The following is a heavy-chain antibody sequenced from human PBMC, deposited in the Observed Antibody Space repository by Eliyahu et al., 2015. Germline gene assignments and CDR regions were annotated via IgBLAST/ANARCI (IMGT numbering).Heavy chain of an antibody. CDR3: ARDGPSQKTVTYYFDS. J-gene: IGHJ4*02. V-gene: IGHV3-43D*04. CDR1: GFNFGDYA. Sequence: EVQLVESGGVVIQPGGSLRLSXAASGFNFGDYAMHWVRQAPGKGLKWVSLISRDGGATYYTDSVEGRFTISRDNSKNSLYLQMRSLRGEDSAFYYCARDGPSQKTVTYYFDSWGQGTLVTVSS. D-gene: IGHD4-17*01. CDR2: ISRDGGAT.